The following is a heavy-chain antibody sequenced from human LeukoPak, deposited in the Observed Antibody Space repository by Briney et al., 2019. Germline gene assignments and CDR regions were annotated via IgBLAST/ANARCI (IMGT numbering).Heavy chain of an antibody. D-gene: IGHD1-1*01. CDR1: GYTFTSYA. J-gene: IGHJ3*02. V-gene: IGHV7-4-1*02. CDR3: ARLLERTGTTSSAFDI. Sequence: ASVKVSCKASGYTFTSYAMNWVRQAPGQGLEWMGWINTNTGNPTYAQGFTGRFVFSLDTSVSTAYLQISSLKAEDTAVYYCARLLERTGTTSSAFDIWGQGTMVTVSS. CDR2: INTNTGNP.